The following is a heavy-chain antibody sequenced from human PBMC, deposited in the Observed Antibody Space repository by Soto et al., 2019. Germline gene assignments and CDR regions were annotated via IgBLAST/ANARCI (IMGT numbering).Heavy chain of an antibody. J-gene: IGHJ6*02. CDR2: IYYSGST. V-gene: IGHV4-30-4*01. CDR1: GGSISSGDYY. CDR3: ARERYVDTALYGMDV. D-gene: IGHD5-18*01. Sequence: ASETLSLTCTVSGGSISSGDYYWSWIRQPPGKGLEWIGYIYYSGSTYYNPSLKSRVTISVDTSKNQFSLKLSSVTAADTAVYYCARERYVDTALYGMDVWGQGTTVTVSS.